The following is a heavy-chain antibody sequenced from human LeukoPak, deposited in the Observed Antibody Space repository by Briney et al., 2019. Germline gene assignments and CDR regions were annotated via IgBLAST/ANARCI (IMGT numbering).Heavy chain of an antibody. D-gene: IGHD2-2*01. Sequence: MTSETLSLTCAVSGDSISSSNWWSWVRQPPGKGLEWIGEIYHSGSTNYNPSLKSRVTISVDKSKNHFSLKLSSVTAAVTAMYYCARGRYHEPLQFDYWGRGTLVTVSS. CDR2: IYHSGST. V-gene: IGHV4-4*02. J-gene: IGHJ4*02. CDR1: GDSISSSNW. CDR3: ARGRYHEPLQFDY.